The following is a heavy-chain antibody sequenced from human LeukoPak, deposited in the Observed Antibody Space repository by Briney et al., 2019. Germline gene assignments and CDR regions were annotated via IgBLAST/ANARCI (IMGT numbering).Heavy chain of an antibody. CDR1: GGSFSGYY. Sequence: SETLSLTCAVYGGSFSGYYWSRIRQPPGKGLEWIGEINHSGSTNYNPSLKSRVTISVDTSKNQFSLKLSSVTAADTAVYYCARGFISGWGFSYWFDPWGQGTLVTVSS. CDR2: INHSGST. V-gene: IGHV4-34*01. CDR3: ARGFISGWGFSYWFDP. D-gene: IGHD6-19*01. J-gene: IGHJ5*02.